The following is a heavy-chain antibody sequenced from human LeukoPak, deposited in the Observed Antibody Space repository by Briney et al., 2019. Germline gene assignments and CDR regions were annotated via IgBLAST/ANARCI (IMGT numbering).Heavy chain of an antibody. D-gene: IGHD2-2*01. CDR3: ATEPCSSTSCPY. V-gene: IGHV4-34*01. CDR2: INHSGST. Sequence: SETLSLTCAVYGGSFSGYYWSWIRQPPGKGLEWIGEINHSGSTNYNPSLKSRVTISVDTSKNQFSLKLSSVTAADTAVYYCATEPCSSTSCPYWGQGTLVTVSS. CDR1: GGSFSGYY. J-gene: IGHJ4*02.